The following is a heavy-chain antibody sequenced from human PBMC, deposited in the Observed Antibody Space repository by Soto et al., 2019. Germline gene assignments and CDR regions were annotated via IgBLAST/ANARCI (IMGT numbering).Heavy chain of an antibody. CDR1: GFTFTSSA. J-gene: IGHJ4*02. D-gene: IGHD2-21*02. CDR2: IVVGSGNT. V-gene: IGHV1-58*01. CDR3: AAGPGSYYCGGDCSYFDY. Sequence: ASVKVSCKASGFTFTSSAVQWGRQARGQRLEWIGWIVVGSGNTNYAQKFQERVTITRDMSTSTAYMEPSSLRSEDTAVYYCAAGPGSYYCGGDCSYFDYWGQGTLVTVSS.